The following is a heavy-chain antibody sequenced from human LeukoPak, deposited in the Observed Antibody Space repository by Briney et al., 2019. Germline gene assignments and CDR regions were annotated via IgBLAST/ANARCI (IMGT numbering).Heavy chain of an antibody. D-gene: IGHD5-12*01. Sequence: PGGSLRLSCAASGFTFSTYSMKWVRQAPGKGLEWVSYISGSSAMYYADSVRGRFTISRGNDKNSLFLQMSSLRAEDTAVYYCARDGGYSGYDADCWGQGTLATVSS. CDR1: GFTFSTYS. J-gene: IGHJ4*02. CDR3: ARDGGYSGYDADC. V-gene: IGHV3-48*01. CDR2: ISGSSAM.